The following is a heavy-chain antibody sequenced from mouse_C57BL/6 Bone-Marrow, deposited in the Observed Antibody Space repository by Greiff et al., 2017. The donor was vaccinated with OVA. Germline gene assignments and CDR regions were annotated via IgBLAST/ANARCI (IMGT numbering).Heavy chain of an antibody. Sequence: VQLQQPGAELVMPGASVKLSCKASGYTFTSYWMHWVKQRPGQGLEWIGEIDPSDSYTNYNQKFKGKSTLTVDKSSSTAYMQLSSLTSEDSAVYYCAREEYYYGSSSAWFAYWGQGTLVTVSA. CDR1: GYTFTSYW. J-gene: IGHJ3*01. V-gene: IGHV1-69*01. CDR2: IDPSDSYT. D-gene: IGHD1-1*01. CDR3: AREEYYYGSSSAWFAY.